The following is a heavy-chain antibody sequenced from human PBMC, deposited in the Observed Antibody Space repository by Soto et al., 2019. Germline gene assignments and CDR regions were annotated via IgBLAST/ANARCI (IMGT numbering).Heavy chain of an antibody. CDR2: ISGSGGST. CDR3: AKVRRTWDYYYYMDV. V-gene: IGHV3-23*01. J-gene: IGHJ6*03. D-gene: IGHD1-26*01. CDR1: GFAFTSYA. Sequence: EVQLLESGGGLVQPGGSLRLSCAASGFAFTSYAMSWVRQAPGKGLEWVSAISGSGGSTYYADSVKGRFTISRDNSKNTLYLQMNSLRAEDTAVYYCAKVRRTWDYYYYMDVWGKGTTVTVSS.